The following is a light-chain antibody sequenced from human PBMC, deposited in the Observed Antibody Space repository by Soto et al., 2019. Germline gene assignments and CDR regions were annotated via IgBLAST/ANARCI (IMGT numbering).Light chain of an antibody. CDR1: SSDVGGYNY. CDR2: DVS. V-gene: IGLV2-11*01. J-gene: IGLJ3*02. Sequence: QSVLTQPRSVSGSPGQSVSISCTGTSSDVGGYNYISWYQQHPGEVPKLIIYDVSKRPSGVSDRFSGAKSGNTASLTISGLQADDEADYYCCSFAGSYMWVFGGGTQLTVL. CDR3: CSFAGSYMWV.